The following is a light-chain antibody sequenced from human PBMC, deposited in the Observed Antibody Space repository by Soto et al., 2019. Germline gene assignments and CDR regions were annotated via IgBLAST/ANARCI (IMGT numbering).Light chain of an antibody. J-gene: IGLJ3*02. CDR3: QTWGTGIWV. V-gene: IGLV4-69*01. Sequence: QLVLTQSPSASASLGASVKLICTLSSGHSSYAIAWHQQQPEKGPRYLMNLNSDGSHSKGDGIPDRFSGSSSGAERYLTISSLQSEDEADYYCQTWGTGIWVFGGGTKLTVL. CDR2: LNSDGSH. CDR1: SGHSSYA.